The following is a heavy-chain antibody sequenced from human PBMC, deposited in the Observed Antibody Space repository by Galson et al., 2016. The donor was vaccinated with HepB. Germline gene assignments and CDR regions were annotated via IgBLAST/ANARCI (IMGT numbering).Heavy chain of an antibody. CDR3: AKEEVWRGYYFYYGIDV. CDR2: ISGDGGNT. V-gene: IGHV3-43*02. D-gene: IGHD3-3*01. J-gene: IGHJ6*02. CDR1: GFTFDDHG. Sequence: SLRLSCAASGFTFDDHGMHWVRQAPGKGLEWVALISGDGGNTYYADSVKGRFTISRVNRKNSLYLQMNSLRTEDTASYYCAKEEVWRGYYFYYGIDVWGQGTMVTVSS.